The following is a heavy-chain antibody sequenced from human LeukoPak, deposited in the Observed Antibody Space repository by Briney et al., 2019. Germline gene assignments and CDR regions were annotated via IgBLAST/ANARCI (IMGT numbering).Heavy chain of an antibody. CDR2: ISGYNGKT. V-gene: IGHV1-18*04. Sequence: ASVKVPCKASGYTFTSYGMSWVRQAPGQALEWMGWISGYNGKTNYAQKFQGRVTMTTDTSTSTAYMELRSLRSDDTAVYYCARDPDGDCDFDYWGQGTLVTVSS. CDR1: GYTFTSYG. CDR3: ARDPDGDCDFDY. J-gene: IGHJ4*02. D-gene: IGHD2-21*02.